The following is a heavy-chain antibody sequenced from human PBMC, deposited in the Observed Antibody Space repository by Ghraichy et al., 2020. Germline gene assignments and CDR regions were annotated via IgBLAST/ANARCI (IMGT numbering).Heavy chain of an antibody. CDR1: GFTFTNYA. CDR2: ITGSGGRT. Sequence: GGSLRLSCAASGFTFTNYAMSWVRQAPGKGLEWVSAITGSGGRTYYADSVKGRFTNSRDNSKNTLYLQMNSLRAEDTAVYYCAKDQNHRDSSGYYSQGDAFDIWGQGTMVTVSS. J-gene: IGHJ3*02. CDR3: AKDQNHRDSSGYYSQGDAFDI. V-gene: IGHV3-23*01. D-gene: IGHD3-22*01.